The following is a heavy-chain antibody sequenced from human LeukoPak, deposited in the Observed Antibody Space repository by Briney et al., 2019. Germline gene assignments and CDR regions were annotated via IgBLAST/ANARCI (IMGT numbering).Heavy chain of an antibody. Sequence: GGSLRLSCAASGITFSSYSMSWVRQAPGRGLEWVSSISSSSRSIFCADSVKGRFTISRDNAKNSLYLQVNSLRDEDTAVYYCARSQVGNAFDIWGQGTMVTVSS. CDR2: ISSSSRSI. J-gene: IGHJ3*02. CDR1: GITFSSYS. D-gene: IGHD1-26*01. V-gene: IGHV3-21*01. CDR3: ARSQVGNAFDI.